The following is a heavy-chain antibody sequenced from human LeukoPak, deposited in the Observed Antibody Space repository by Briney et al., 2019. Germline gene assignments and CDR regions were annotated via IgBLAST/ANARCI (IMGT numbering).Heavy chain of an antibody. D-gene: IGHD1-26*01. CDR3: ARDPYSGSYGNDYYYYMDV. V-gene: IGHV3-21*01. J-gene: IGHJ6*03. Sequence: GGSLRLSCAASGFTFSSYEMNWGRQAPGKGLEWVSSITSSSTYIYYADSVKGRFTISRDNARNSLYLQMNSLRAEDTAVYYCARDPYSGSYGNDYYYYMDVWGKGTTVTISS. CDR1: GFTFSSYE. CDR2: ITSSSTYI.